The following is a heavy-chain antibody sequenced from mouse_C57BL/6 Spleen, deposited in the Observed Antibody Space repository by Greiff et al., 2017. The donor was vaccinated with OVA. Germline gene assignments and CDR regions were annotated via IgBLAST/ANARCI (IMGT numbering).Heavy chain of an antibody. CDR3: ARSGDYDWAY. V-gene: IGHV1-80*01. D-gene: IGHD2-4*01. Sequence: VKLMESGAELVKPGASVKISCKASGYAFSSYWMNWVKQRPGKGLEWIGQIYPGDGDTNYNGKFKGKATLTADKSASTAYMQLSSLTSEDSAVYFCARSGDYDWAYWGQGTLVTVSA. CDR1: GYAFSSYW. J-gene: IGHJ3*01. CDR2: IYPGDGDT.